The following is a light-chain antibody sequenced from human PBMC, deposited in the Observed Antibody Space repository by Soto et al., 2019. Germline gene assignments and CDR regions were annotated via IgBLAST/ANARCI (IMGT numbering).Light chain of an antibody. CDR2: GAS. CDR1: RHVYINA. Sequence: VVLTQSPATLSLSPGERATLSCRASRHVYINALAWYQQKPGRTPTLLIFGASTRATDIPDRFSGTGSGTDLSLTINGVEPEDSAVYYCQQYGSSPFTFGPGTRVEI. CDR3: QQYGSSPFT. V-gene: IGKV3-20*01. J-gene: IGKJ3*01.